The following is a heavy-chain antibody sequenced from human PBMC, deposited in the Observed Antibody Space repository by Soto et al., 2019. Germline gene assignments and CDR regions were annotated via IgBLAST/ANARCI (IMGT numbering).Heavy chain of an antibody. D-gene: IGHD5-12*01. CDR1: GVSVNSGNYY. V-gene: IGHV4-61*01. CDR2: IHYSGST. CDR3: EKHETLHCDYDY. J-gene: IGHJ4*02. Sequence: SLTCTVSGVSVNSGNYYWSWIRQTPGKGLEWIGYIHYSGSTNYNPSLKSRVTISVDTSKNQFYLRLSSVTAADTALYYYEKHETLHCDYDYWGQVTLETVSS.